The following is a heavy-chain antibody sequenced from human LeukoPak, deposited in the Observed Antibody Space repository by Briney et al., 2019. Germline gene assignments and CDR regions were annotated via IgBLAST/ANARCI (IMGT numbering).Heavy chain of an antibody. D-gene: IGHD6-13*01. CDR1: GYTFTSYA. CDR2: INAGNGNT. V-gene: IGHV1-3*01. CDR3: AREAGAAAGSDAFDI. Sequence: ASVKVSCKASGYTFTSYAMHWVRQAPGQRLEWMGWINAGNGNTKYSQKFQGRVTITRDTSASTAYMELSSLRSEDTAVYYCAREAGAAAGSDAFDIWGQGTMVTVSS. J-gene: IGHJ3*02.